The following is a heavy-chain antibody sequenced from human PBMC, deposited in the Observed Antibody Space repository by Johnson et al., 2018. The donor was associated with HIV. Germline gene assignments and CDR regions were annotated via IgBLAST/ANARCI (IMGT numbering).Heavy chain of an antibody. J-gene: IGHJ3*02. CDR1: GFTFSSYG. D-gene: IGHD3-10*01. CDR2: IRYDGSNK. Sequence: QVQLVESGGGVVQPGRSLRLSCAASGFTFSSYGMHWVRQAPGKGLEWVAFIRYDGSNKYYADSVKGRFTISRDNSKNTLYLQMNSLRAEDTAVYYCAKDQYGSGSYDKGNAFYIWGQGTMVTVSS. CDR3: AKDQYGSGSYDKGNAFYI. V-gene: IGHV3-30*02.